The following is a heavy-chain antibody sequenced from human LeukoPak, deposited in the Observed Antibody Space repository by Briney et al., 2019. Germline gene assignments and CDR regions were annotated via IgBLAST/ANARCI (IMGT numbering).Heavy chain of an antibody. V-gene: IGHV4-31*03. CDR3: ARDRDLGDAFDI. Sequence: SQTLSLTCTVSGGSISSGGYYWSWIRQHPGKGLEWIGYIYYSGSTYYNPSLKSRVTISVDTSKNQFSLKLSSVTAADTAVYYCARDRDLGDAFDIWGQGTMVTVSS. CDR1: GGSISSGGYY. J-gene: IGHJ3*02. CDR2: IYYSGST. D-gene: IGHD3-16*01.